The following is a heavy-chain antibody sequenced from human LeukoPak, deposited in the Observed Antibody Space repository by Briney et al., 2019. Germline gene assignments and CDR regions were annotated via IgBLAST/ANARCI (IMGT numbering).Heavy chain of an antibody. CDR3: TSTTSYDSSGYYLYYFDY. CDR2: IYYSGST. CDR1: GGSISSSSYY. V-gene: IGHV4-39*01. J-gene: IGHJ4*02. Sequence: SETLSLTCTVSGGSISSSSYYWGWLRQPPGKGLEWIGSIYYSGSTYYNPSLKSRVTISVDTSKNQFSLKLSSVTAADTAVYYCTSTTSYDSSGYYLYYFDYWGQGTLVTVSS. D-gene: IGHD3-22*01.